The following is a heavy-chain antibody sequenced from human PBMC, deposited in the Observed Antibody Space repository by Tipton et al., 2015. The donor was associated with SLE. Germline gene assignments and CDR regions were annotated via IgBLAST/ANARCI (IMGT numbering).Heavy chain of an antibody. Sequence: TLSLTCAVSGYSISSGYYWSWIRQPAGRGLEWIGRIYSSGTTNYNPSLKSRLSISIDTSNNHFSLKLNSVTAADTAVYYCARHSRLYYGLGYSSWFAPWGQGTLVTVSS. J-gene: IGHJ5*02. CDR2: IYSSGTT. D-gene: IGHD3-10*01. CDR1: GYSISSGYY. CDR3: ARHSRLYYGLGYSSWFAP. V-gene: IGHV4-61*02.